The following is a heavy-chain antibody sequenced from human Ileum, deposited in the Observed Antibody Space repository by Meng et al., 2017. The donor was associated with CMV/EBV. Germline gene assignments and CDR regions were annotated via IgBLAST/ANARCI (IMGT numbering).Heavy chain of an antibody. D-gene: IGHD5-24*01. Sequence: QGQLQTWGGGPLKPSETLSPTCAVSGEPLNGFFCSWIRQPPGRGLEWIGEVNNRGRTNYNPSLKSRLTISIDTSKRQLSLMVTSVTAADSAIYYCASGRLQFTPSALQHWGPGTLVTVSS. CDR2: VNNRGRT. J-gene: IGHJ1*01. CDR1: GEPLNGFF. CDR3: ASGRLQFTPSALQH. V-gene: IGHV4-34*02.